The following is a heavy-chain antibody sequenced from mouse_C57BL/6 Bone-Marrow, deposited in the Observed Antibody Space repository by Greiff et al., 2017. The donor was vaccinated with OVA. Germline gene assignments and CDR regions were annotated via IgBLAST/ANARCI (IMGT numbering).Heavy chain of an antibody. J-gene: IGHJ2*02. Sequence: QVQLKESGPELVKPGASVKISCKASGYTFTDYYINWVKQRPGQGLEWIGWIYPGSGNTKYNEKFKGKATLTVDTSPSTAYMQLSSLTSEDSAVSFCARGDWDYFDYWGQGTSLTVSS. CDR1: GYTFTDYY. CDR3: ARGDWDYFDY. V-gene: IGHV1-84*01. CDR2: IYPGSGNT. D-gene: IGHD4-1*01.